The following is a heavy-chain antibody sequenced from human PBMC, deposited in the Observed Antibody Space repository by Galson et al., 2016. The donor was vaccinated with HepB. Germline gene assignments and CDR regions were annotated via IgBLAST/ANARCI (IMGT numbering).Heavy chain of an antibody. D-gene: IGHD3-10*01. CDR2: ISPYNGNT. J-gene: IGHJ5*02. CDR3: ARSGIIRVNWFDP. V-gene: IGHV1-18*01. Sequence: SGYTFSGHGIAWVRQAPGQGLEWMGYISPYNGNTDYAQNFQGRITMTTDASTSTAYMEVRSLKSDDTAVYYCARSGIIRVNWFDPWGQGTLVIVSS. CDR1: GYTFSGHG.